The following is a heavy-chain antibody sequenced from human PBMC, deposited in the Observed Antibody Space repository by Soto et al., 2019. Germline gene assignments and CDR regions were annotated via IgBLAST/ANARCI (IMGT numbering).Heavy chain of an antibody. D-gene: IGHD6-19*01. J-gene: IGHJ4*02. CDR1: GGSISGYY. Sequence: SETLSLTCTVSGGSISGYYWSWIRQPPGKGLEWIGYIYYSGSTNYNPSLKSRVTISVDTSKNQFSLKLSSVTAADTAVYYCTKSAQINSSGCDRDWGQGTLVTVS. CDR3: TKSAQINSSGCDRD. V-gene: IGHV4-59*01. CDR2: IYYSGST.